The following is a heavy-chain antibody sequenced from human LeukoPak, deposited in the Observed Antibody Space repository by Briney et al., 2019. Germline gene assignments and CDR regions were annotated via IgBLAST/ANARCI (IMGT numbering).Heavy chain of an antibody. J-gene: IGHJ6*02. CDR1: GYTFISYS. V-gene: IGHV1-18*01. CDR2: ISAYNGNT. D-gene: IGHD3-10*01. Sequence: GASVKVSCKASGYTFISYSITWVRQAPGQGLEWMGWISAYNGNTNYAQKFQGRVTMTTDTSTNTAYMELRSLISDDTAVYYCARGLRFGESAHYYYYGMDVWGQGTTVTVSS. CDR3: ARGLRFGESAHYYYYGMDV.